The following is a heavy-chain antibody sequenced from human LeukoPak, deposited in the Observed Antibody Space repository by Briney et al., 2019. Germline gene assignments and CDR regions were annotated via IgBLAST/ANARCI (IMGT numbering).Heavy chain of an antibody. V-gene: IGHV1-69*05. CDR2: IIPIFGTA. Sequence: EASVKVSCNASGGTFSSYAISWVRQAPGQGLEWMGGIIPIFGTANYAQKFQGRVTITTDESTSTAYMELSSLRSEDTAVYYCARGQVGATPLDYWGQGTLVTVSS. J-gene: IGHJ4*02. D-gene: IGHD1-26*01. CDR3: ARGQVGATPLDY. CDR1: GGTFSSYA.